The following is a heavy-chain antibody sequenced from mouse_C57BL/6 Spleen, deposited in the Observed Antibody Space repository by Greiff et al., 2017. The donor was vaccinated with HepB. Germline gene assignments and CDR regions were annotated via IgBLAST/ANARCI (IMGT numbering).Heavy chain of an antibody. CDR1: GFTFSDYG. D-gene: IGHD2-3*01. Sequence: EVQVVESGGGLVKPGGSLKLSCAASGFTFSDYGMHWVRQAPEKGLEWVAYISSGSSTIYYADTVKGRFTISRDNAKNTLFLQMTSLRSEDTAMYYCARDDGYLYYAMDYWGQGTSVTVSS. V-gene: IGHV5-17*01. CDR2: ISSGSSTI. J-gene: IGHJ4*01. CDR3: ARDDGYLYYAMDY.